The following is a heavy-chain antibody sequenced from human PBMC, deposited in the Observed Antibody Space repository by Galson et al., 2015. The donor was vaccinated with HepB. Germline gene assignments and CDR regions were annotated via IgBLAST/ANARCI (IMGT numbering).Heavy chain of an antibody. CDR1: GYTFTSYY. Sequence: VKVSCKASGYTFTSYYMHWVRQAPGQGLEWMGIINPSGGSTSYAQKFQGRVTMTRDTSTSTVYMELSSLRSEDTAVYYCARSGSSRYGAFDIWGQGTMVTVSS. D-gene: IGHD6-13*01. J-gene: IGHJ3*02. CDR2: INPSGGST. V-gene: IGHV1-46*03. CDR3: ARSGSSRYGAFDI.